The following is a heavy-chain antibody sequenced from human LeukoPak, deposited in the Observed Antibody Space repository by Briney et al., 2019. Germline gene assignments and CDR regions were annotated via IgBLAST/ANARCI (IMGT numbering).Heavy chain of an antibody. Sequence: ASVKVSCKASGYTFTGYYMHWVRQAPGQGLEWMGWINPNSGGTNYAQKFQGRVTMTRDTSISTAYMELSRLRSDDTAVYYCARAVSEDSSGWTVADYFDYWGQGTLVTVTS. CDR1: GYTFTGYY. J-gene: IGHJ4*02. CDR3: ARAVSEDSSGWTVADYFDY. V-gene: IGHV1-2*02. D-gene: IGHD6-19*01. CDR2: INPNSGGT.